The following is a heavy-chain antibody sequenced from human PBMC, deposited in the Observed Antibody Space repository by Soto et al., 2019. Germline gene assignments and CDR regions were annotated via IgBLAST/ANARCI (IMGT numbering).Heavy chain of an antibody. V-gene: IGHV3-21*01. CDR1: GFTLSTYS. CDR3: ARADTVDY. D-gene: IGHD5-18*01. Sequence: EVQLVESGGGLVKPGGSLRLSCAASGFTLSTYSMNWVRQAPGKGLEWVSSISSSRGYIYYADSVKGRFTISRDNAKNSLYLQMNSLRAEDTAVYYCARADTVDYWGQGTLVTVSS. J-gene: IGHJ4*02. CDR2: ISSSRGYI.